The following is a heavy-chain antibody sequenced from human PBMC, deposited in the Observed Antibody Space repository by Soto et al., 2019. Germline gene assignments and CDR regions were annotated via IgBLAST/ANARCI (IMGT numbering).Heavy chain of an antibody. CDR1: GFTFSNSA. CDR2: IVVGSGNT. V-gene: IGHV1-58*01. D-gene: IGHD2-15*01. J-gene: IGHJ3*02. CDR3: AEELYSGGSCCSGDI. Sequence: SVKVSCKTSGFTFSNSAVQWVRQARGQRLEWMGWIVVGSGNTKYAQKFRERVTITRDMSTSTAHMEVSSPAPEDTAVYYCAEELYSGGSCCSGDIWGQGTTVTV.